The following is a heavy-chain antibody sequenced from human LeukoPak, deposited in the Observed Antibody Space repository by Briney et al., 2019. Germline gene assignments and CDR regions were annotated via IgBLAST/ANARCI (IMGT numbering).Heavy chain of an antibody. CDR1: GFTFSSYS. D-gene: IGHD5-18*01. CDR2: ISSSSSYI. CDR3: ARDGHIQHWDTADFDY. V-gene: IGHV3-21*01. J-gene: IGHJ4*02. Sequence: GGSLRLSCAASGFTFSSYSMNWVRQAPGKGLEWVSAISSSSSYIYYADSVKGRFTISRGNAKNSLYLQMNSLRAEDTAVHYCARDGHIQHWDTADFDYWGQGTLVTVSS.